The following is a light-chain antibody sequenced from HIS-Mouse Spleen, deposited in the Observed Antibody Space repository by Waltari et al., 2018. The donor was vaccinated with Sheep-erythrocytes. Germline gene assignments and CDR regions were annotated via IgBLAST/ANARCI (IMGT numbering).Light chain of an antibody. Sequence: DIVMTQSPDSLAVSLGERATINCKSSQSVLYSSNNKNYLAWYQQKTGQPPKLRICWASTRESGVPDRCSGSGSETDFTLTISSLQAEDVAVYYCQQYYSPLTFGGGTKVEIK. J-gene: IGKJ4*01. CDR1: QSVLYSSNNKNY. V-gene: IGKV4-1*01. CDR2: WAS. CDR3: QQYYSPLT.